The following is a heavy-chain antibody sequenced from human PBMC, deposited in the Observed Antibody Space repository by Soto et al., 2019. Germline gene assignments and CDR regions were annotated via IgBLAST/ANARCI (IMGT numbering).Heavy chain of an antibody. Sequence: SVKVSCKASGGTFSSYAISWVRQAPGQGLEWMGGIIPIFGTANYAQKFQGRVTITADESTSTAYMELSSLRSEDTAVYYCARESGRWELLGYYYYGMDVWGQGTTVTVSS. J-gene: IGHJ6*02. V-gene: IGHV1-69*13. D-gene: IGHD1-26*01. CDR2: IIPIFGTA. CDR1: GGTFSSYA. CDR3: ARESGRWELLGYYYYGMDV.